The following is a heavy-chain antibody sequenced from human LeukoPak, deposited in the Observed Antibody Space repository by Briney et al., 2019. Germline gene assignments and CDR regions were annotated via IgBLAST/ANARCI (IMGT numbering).Heavy chain of an antibody. Sequence: PGGSLRLSCVASGFTFSSYSMNWVRQAPGKGLEWVSSISSSSSYIYYADSVKGRFTISRDNAKKSLYLQMNSLRAEDTAVYYCARVSRVVVVAGRAFDIWGQGTMVTVSS. CDR1: GFTFSSYS. D-gene: IGHD2-15*01. J-gene: IGHJ3*02. CDR2: ISSSSSYI. CDR3: ARVSRVVVVAGRAFDI. V-gene: IGHV3-21*01.